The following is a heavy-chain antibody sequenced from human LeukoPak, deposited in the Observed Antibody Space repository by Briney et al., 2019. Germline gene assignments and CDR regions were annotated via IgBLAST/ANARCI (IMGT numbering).Heavy chain of an antibody. CDR2: ISAYNGNT. CDR3: ARVRDSGGYYVLPDY. CDR1: GYTFTSSG. Sequence: ASVKVSCKASGYTFTSSGISWVRQAPGQGLEWMGWISAYNGNTNYAQKLQGRVTMTTDTSTSTAYMELRSLRSDDTAVYYCARVRDSGGYYVLPDYWGQGTLVTVSS. V-gene: IGHV1-18*01. J-gene: IGHJ4*02. D-gene: IGHD1-26*01.